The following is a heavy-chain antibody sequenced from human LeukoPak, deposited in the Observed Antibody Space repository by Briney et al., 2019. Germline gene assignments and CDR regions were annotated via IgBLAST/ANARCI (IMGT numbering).Heavy chain of an antibody. D-gene: IGHD3-10*01. Sequence: SETLSLTCTVSGGSFNTYYWSWIRQPAGKGLEWIGRIYTSGSTNYNPSLKSRVTMSVDTSKNQFSLRLSSVTAADTAVYYCSRDRGFGEKDYWGQGTLVTVSS. CDR1: GGSFNTYY. CDR2: IYTSGST. J-gene: IGHJ4*02. CDR3: SRDRGFGEKDY. V-gene: IGHV4-4*07.